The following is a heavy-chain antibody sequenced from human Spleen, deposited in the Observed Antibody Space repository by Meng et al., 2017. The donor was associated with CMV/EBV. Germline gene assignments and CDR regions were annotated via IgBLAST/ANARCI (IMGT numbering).Heavy chain of an antibody. CDR1: GYSFTAYY. CDR2: INPRDGDT. Sequence: ASVKVSCKASGYSFTAYYVHWVRQSPGQGLEWMGIINPRDGDTTYAQKFQGRVTLTRDTSTTTVYMELSSLRSADTAVYYCARDPFGYNSDWHMYGMDVWGRGTTVTVSS. D-gene: IGHD1/OR15-1a*01. J-gene: IGHJ6*02. CDR3: ARDPFGYNSDWHMYGMDV. V-gene: IGHV1-46*01.